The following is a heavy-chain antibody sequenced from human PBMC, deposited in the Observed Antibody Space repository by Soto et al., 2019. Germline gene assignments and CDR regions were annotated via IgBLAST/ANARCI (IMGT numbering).Heavy chain of an antibody. J-gene: IGHJ4*02. CDR1: GFSFSGYG. Sequence: GGSLRLSCAASGFSFSGYGMNWVRQAPGKGMEWISYISSSGSLIYYADSLKGRFTISRDNAKNSLYMQMNSLRAEDTAVYYCATTVTTVDYWGQGTLVTVSS. CDR2: ISSSGSLI. D-gene: IGHD4-17*01. CDR3: ATTVTTVDY. V-gene: IGHV3-48*03.